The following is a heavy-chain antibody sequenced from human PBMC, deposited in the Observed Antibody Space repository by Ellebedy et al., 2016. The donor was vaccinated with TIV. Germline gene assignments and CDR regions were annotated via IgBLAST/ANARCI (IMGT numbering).Heavy chain of an antibody. D-gene: IGHD2-15*01. CDR2: ISGSGGSA. CDR3: ARETRGYAGIFDY. J-gene: IGHJ4*02. V-gene: IGHV3-23*01. CDR1: GFTFSSYG. Sequence: GESLKISXAASGFTFSSYGMSWVRQAPGKGLEWVSTISGSGGSAHYADSVKGRFTISRDNSKNTLDLQMNSLRAEDTALYYCARETRGYAGIFDYWGQGTLVTASS.